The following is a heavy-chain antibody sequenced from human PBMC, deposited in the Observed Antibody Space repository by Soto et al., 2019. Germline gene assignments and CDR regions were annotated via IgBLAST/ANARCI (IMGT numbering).Heavy chain of an antibody. D-gene: IGHD6-13*01. CDR1: GYTLTELS. J-gene: IGHJ3*02. Sequence: GASVKVSCKVSGYTLTELSMHWVRQAPGKGLEWMGGFDPEDGETIYAQKFQGRVTMTEDTSTDTAYMELSSLRSEDTAVYYCAKRKAASGTSSAFDIWGQGTMVTVSS. CDR3: AKRKAASGTSSAFDI. V-gene: IGHV1-24*01. CDR2: FDPEDGET.